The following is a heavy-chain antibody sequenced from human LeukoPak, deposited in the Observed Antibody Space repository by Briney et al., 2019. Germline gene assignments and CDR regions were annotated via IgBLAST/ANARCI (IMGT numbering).Heavy chain of an antibody. CDR2: ISWNSGSI. V-gene: IGHV3-9*01. CDR1: GFTFDDYA. D-gene: IGHD3-10*01. Sequence: SGGSLRLSCAASGFTFDDYAMHWVRQAPGKGLEWVSGISWNSGSIGYADSVKGRFTISRDNAKNSLYLQMNSLRAEDTALYYCAKDAYYGSGSYLGYWGQGTLVTVSS. J-gene: IGHJ4*02. CDR3: AKDAYYGSGSYLGY.